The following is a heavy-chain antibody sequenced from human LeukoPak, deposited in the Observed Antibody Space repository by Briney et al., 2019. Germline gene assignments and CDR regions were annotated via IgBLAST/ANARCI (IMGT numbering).Heavy chain of an antibody. D-gene: IGHD3-22*01. Sequence: SVKVSCKASGFTFTSSAVQWVRQARGQRLEWIGWIVVGSGNTNYAQKFQERVTITRDMSTSTAYMELSSLRSDNTAVYYCARERITMILGPLFDIWGQGTMVTVSS. CDR2: IVVGSGNT. V-gene: IGHV1-58*01. CDR3: ARERITMILGPLFDI. J-gene: IGHJ3*02. CDR1: GFTFTSSA.